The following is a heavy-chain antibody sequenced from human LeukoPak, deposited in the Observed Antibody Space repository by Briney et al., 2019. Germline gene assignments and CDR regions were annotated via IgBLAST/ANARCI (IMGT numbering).Heavy chain of an antibody. Sequence: PGGSLRLSCAASGFTFSNAWMSWVRQAPGKGLEWVGRIKSKTDGGTTDYAAPVKGRFTISRDDSKNTLYLQMNSLKTEDTAVYYCANSILTGYYPYFDYWGQGTLVTVSS. J-gene: IGHJ4*02. CDR1: GFTFSNAW. CDR2: IKSKTDGGTT. D-gene: IGHD3-9*01. CDR3: ANSILTGYYPYFDY. V-gene: IGHV3-15*01.